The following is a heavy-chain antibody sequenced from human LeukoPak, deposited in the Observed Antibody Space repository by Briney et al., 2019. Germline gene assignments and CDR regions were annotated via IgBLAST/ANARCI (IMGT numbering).Heavy chain of an antibody. V-gene: IGHV4-4*07. CDR3: ARSRYSSSSGLDFDY. CDR2: IYTSGST. Sequence: SETLSLTCTVSGGPISSYYWSWIRQPAGKGLEWIGHIYTSGSTNYNPSLKSRVTISVDKSKNQFSLKLSFVTAADTAVYYCARSRYSSSSGLDFDYWGQGTLVTVSS. J-gene: IGHJ4*02. D-gene: IGHD6-6*01. CDR1: GGPISSYY.